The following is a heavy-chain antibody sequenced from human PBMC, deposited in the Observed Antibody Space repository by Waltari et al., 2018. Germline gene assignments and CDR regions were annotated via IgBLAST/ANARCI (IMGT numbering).Heavy chain of an antibody. CDR2: VSYSGTP. CDR1: GDSITNYY. J-gene: IGHJ5*02. V-gene: IGHV4-59*08. D-gene: IGHD3-10*01. Sequence: QVQLQESGPGLVRPSETLSLTCTVSGDSITNYYWNWIRQPPGSQLEWIGHVSYSGTPTSNPSLEVRVSISLATSKNQFSLELTSVTAADTAVYYCARRVAMVAGSSAGSWLDPWGQGTLVTVSS. CDR3: ARRVAMVAGSSAGSWLDP.